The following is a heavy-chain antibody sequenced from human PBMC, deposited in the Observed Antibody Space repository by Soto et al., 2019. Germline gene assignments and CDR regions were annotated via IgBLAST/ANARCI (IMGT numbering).Heavy chain of an antibody. J-gene: IGHJ4*02. Sequence: GESLKISCKGSGYSFTSYWIAWVRQVPGKGLEWMGIIYPGDSDTRYSPSFQGQITISTDKSFSTAYLQWSSLKASDTALYYCARHERLDISYGSGSHIDYWGQGTLVTVSS. CDR3: ARHERLDISYGSGSHIDY. V-gene: IGHV5-51*01. CDR2: IYPGDSDT. D-gene: IGHD3-10*01. CDR1: GYSFTSYW.